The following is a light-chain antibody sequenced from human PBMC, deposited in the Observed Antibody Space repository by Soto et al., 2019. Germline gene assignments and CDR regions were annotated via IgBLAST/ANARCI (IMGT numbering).Light chain of an antibody. CDR1: SSNIGSNS. CDR2: SNN. Sequence: QSVPTQPPSASGTPGQRVTISCSGSSSNIGSNSVYWHQQLPGTAPKLLMHSNNLRPSGVPERISGSKSGTSASLAISGLRSEDEAVYYCASWDDRLGAVIFGGGTKVTVL. V-gene: IGLV1-47*02. CDR3: ASWDDRLGAVI. J-gene: IGLJ2*01.